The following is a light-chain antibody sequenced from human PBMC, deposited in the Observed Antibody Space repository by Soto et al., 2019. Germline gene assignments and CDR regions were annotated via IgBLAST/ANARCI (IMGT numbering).Light chain of an antibody. CDR3: AAWDDSLNGYV. CDR2: NNN. Sequence: QPVLPQPPSASGTPGQRVTISCSGSSSNIGSNTVNWYQQLPGTAPKLLIYNNNQRPSGVPDRFSGSKSGTSASLAISGLQSEDEADYYCAAWDDSLNGYVFGTGTKLTVL. CDR1: SSNIGSNT. V-gene: IGLV1-44*01. J-gene: IGLJ1*01.